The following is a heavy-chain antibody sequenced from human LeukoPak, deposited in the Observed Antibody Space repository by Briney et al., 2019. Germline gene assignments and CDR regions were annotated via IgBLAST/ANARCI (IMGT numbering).Heavy chain of an antibody. CDR2: ISTYNGNT. J-gene: IGHJ3*02. D-gene: IGHD1-26*01. Sequence: GASVKVSCKASDYTFTNYGFNWVRQAPGQGLEWMGWISTYNGNTKYAQQFQGRITMTTDTSTTTAYLEVRSLRSDDTAVYYCAQSEVGREAFNIWGQGTMVTVSS. CDR3: AQSEVGREAFNI. V-gene: IGHV1-18*01. CDR1: DYTFTNYG.